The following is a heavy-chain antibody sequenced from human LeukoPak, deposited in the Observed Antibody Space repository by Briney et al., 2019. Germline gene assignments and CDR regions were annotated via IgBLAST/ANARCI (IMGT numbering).Heavy chain of an antibody. D-gene: IGHD2-2*01. Sequence: GESLKISCEGSGYAFTKYWIGWVRQMPGKGLEWMGIIHPGDSHTWYSPSFQGQVTISADKSISMAYLQWSSLKASDTAMYFCARQPGMTAKSWYFDLWGRGTLVTVSS. V-gene: IGHV5-51*01. J-gene: IGHJ2*01. CDR2: IHPGDSHT. CDR3: ARQPGMTAKSWYFDL. CDR1: GYAFTKYW.